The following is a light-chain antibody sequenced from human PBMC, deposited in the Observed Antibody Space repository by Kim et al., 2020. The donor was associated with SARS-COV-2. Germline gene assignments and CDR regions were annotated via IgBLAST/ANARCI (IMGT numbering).Light chain of an antibody. CDR2: KAS. Sequence: SASVGGGVTIACRASQSVGRSLAWYQQKPGKAPSLLIFKASNLEGGVPSRFSGSGSGTAFTLTISSLQPDDFATYYCQQYNSYSYTFGQGTRLEI. J-gene: IGKJ2*01. CDR1: QSVGRS. CDR3: QQYNSYSYT. V-gene: IGKV1-5*03.